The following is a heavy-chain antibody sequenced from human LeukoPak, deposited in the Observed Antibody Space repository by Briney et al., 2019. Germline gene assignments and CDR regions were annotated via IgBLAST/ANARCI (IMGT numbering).Heavy chain of an antibody. Sequence: SETLSLTCTVSGGSISSSSYYWSWIRQPPGRGLEWIGYVSYSGNTNYNPSLKSRVTISVDTSKNQFSLRLSSVTAADTAVYYCARHSKYSSSGFDYWGQGTLVTVSS. CDR1: GGSISSSSYY. D-gene: IGHD6-6*01. V-gene: IGHV4-61*05. J-gene: IGHJ4*02. CDR3: ARHSKYSSSGFDY. CDR2: VSYSGNT.